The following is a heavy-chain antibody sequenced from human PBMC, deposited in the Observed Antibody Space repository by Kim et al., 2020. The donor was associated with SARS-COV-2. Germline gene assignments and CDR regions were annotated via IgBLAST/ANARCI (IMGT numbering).Heavy chain of an antibody. CDR2: IWYDGSNK. V-gene: IGHV3-33*01. J-gene: IGHJ6*02. CDR1: GFTFSSYG. CDR3: ARGGGSAMVTYYYYGMDV. D-gene: IGHD5-18*01. Sequence: GGSLRLSCAASGFTFSSYGMHWVRQAPGKGLEWVAVIWYDGSNKYYADSVKGRFTISRDNSKNTLYLQMNSLRAEDTAVYYCARGGGSAMVTYYYYGMDVWGQGTTVTVSS.